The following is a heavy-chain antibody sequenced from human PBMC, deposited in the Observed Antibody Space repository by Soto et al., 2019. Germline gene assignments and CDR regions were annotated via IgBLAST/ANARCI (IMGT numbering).Heavy chain of an antibody. CDR1: GGSISSGGYY. D-gene: IGHD3-22*01. V-gene: IGHV4-31*03. CDR3: ARTPYYYDSSGPMATDY. CDR2: IYYSGST. J-gene: IGHJ4*02. Sequence: SETLSLTCTVSGGSISSGGYYWSWIRQHPGKGLEWIGYIYYSGSTYYNPSLKGRVTISVDTSKNQFSLKLSSVTAADTAVYYCARTPYYYDSSGPMATDYWGQGTLVTVSS.